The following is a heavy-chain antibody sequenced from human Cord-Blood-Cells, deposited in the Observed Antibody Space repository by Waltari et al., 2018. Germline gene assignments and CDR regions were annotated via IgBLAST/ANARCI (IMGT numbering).Heavy chain of an antibody. Sequence: QVQLQQWGAGLWKPSETLSLTCPVYGGSFSGYYWSWIRPPPGKGLEWIGEINHSGSTNYNPAIKSRVTISVHTSKNQFSLKLSSVTATDTAVYYCARGRGMSSSFAFDIWGQGTMATVSS. CDR2: INHSGST. J-gene: IGHJ3*02. V-gene: IGHV4-34*01. CDR3: ARGRGMSSSFAFDI. D-gene: IGHD6-6*01. CDR1: GGSFSGYY.